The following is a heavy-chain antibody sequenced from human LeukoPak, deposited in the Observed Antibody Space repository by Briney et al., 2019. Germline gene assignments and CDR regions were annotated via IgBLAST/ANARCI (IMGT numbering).Heavy chain of an antibody. CDR2: ISAYNGNT. Sequence: ASVKVSCKASGYTFTSYGISWARQAPGQGLEWMGWISAYNGNTNYAQKLQGRVTLTTDTSTSTAYMELRSLTSDDTAVYYCARAGKGDILTGYYFFDYWGQGTLVTVSS. D-gene: IGHD3-9*01. V-gene: IGHV1-18*01. J-gene: IGHJ4*02. CDR1: GYTFTSYG. CDR3: ARAGKGDILTGYYFFDY.